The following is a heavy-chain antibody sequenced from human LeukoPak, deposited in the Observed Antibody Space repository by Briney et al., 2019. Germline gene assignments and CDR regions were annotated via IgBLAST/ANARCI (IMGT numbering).Heavy chain of an antibody. CDR3: ARRLTQYDCFDP. CDR1: GDSVSSNSVT. CDR2: TYYRSTWYN. Sequence: SQTLSLTCAISGDSVSSNSVTWNWNRQSPSRGLEWLGRTYYRSTWYNDYAVSVRGRITVNPDTSKNQFSLHLNSVTPEDTAVYYCARRLTQYDCFDPWGQGILVTVSS. D-gene: IGHD2-2*01. V-gene: IGHV6-1*01. J-gene: IGHJ5*02.